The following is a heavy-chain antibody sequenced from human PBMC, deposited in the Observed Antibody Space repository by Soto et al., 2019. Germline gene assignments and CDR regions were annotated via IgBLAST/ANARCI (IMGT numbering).Heavy chain of an antibody. J-gene: IGHJ4*02. D-gene: IGHD4-17*01. CDR2: IINSGATT. CDR3: AKDWPGTSSVTSDF. Sequence: EVHLLESGGTLVQPGGSLRLSCAASGFDFSTYAMTLVRQAPGKGLEWVSGIINSGATTYYADSVKGRFTISRDNSRNTLYLQMNSLRVDDTAMYYCAKDWPGTSSVTSDFWGQGTLVTVSS. V-gene: IGHV3-23*01. CDR1: GFDFSTYA.